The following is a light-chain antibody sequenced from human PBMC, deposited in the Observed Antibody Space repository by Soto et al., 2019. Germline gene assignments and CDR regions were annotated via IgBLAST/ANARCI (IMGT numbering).Light chain of an antibody. V-gene: IGKV3-20*01. CDR2: GAS. Sequence: IVLTQSPCTLTLSPGERATLSCRASQSVSSSYLAWYQQKPGQAPRLLIYGASSRATGIPDRFSGSGSGTDFTLTISRLEPEDFAVYYCQQYGNSPITFGQGTRLEI. J-gene: IGKJ5*01. CDR3: QQYGNSPIT. CDR1: QSVSSSY.